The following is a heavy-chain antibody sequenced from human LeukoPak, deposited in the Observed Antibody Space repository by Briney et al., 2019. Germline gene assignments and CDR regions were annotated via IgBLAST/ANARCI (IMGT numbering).Heavy chain of an antibody. V-gene: IGHV7-4-1*02. D-gene: IGHD1-1*01. CDR2: INTNTGNP. Sequence: ASVKVSCKASGYTFTSYAMNWVRQAPGQGLEWMGWINTNTGNPTYAQGFTERFVFSLYTSVSTAYLQISSLKAEDTAVYYCARVGPGTGNYMDVWGKGTTVTVSS. CDR3: ARVGPGTGNYMDV. CDR1: GYTFTSYA. J-gene: IGHJ6*03.